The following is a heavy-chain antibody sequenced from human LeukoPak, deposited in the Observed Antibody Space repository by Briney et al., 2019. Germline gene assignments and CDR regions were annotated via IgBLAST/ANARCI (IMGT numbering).Heavy chain of an antibody. J-gene: IGHJ4*02. CDR3: AKVVEMATIRRFFDY. Sequence: GGSLRLSCAASGFTFSSYWMSWVRQAPGKGLEWVANIKQDGSEKYYVDSVKGRFTISRDNSKNTLYLQMNSLRAEDTAVYYCAKVVEMATIRRFFDYWGQGTLVTVSS. CDR1: GFTFSSYW. V-gene: IGHV3-7*03. CDR2: IKQDGSEK. D-gene: IGHD5-12*01.